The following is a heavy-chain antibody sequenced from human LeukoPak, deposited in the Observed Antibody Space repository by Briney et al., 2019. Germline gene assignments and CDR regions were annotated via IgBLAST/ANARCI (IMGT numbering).Heavy chain of an antibody. CDR3: ARQGSGLNWFDP. Sequence: PSETLSLTCAVYGGSFSGYYWSWIRQPPGKGLEWIGEINHSGSTNYNPSLKSRVTISVDTSKNQFSLKLSSVTAADTAVYYCARQGSGLNWFDPWGQGTLVTVSS. V-gene: IGHV4-34*01. CDR1: GGSFSGYY. CDR2: INHSGST. D-gene: IGHD6-19*01. J-gene: IGHJ5*02.